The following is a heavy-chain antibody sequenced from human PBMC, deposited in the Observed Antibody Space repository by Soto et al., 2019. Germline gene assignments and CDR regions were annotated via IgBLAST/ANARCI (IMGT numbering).Heavy chain of an antibody. J-gene: IGHJ3*02. CDR1: GGSVSSGSYY. V-gene: IGHV4-61*01. Sequence: SETLSLTCTVSGGSVSSGSYYWSWIRQPPGKGLEWIGYIYYSGSTNYNPSLKSRVTISVDTSKNQFSLKLSSVTAADTAVYYCARHGITWSYYDAFDIWGQGTMVTVSS. CDR3: ARHGITWSYYDAFDI. CDR2: IYYSGST. D-gene: IGHD1-26*01.